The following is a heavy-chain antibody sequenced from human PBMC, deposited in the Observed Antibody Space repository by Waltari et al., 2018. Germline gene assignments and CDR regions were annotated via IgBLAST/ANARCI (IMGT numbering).Heavy chain of an antibody. CDR2: IWYDGSNK. CDR1: GFTFSSYG. CDR3: AKDTAMMTSMDV. D-gene: IGHD4-17*01. Sequence: QVQLVESGGGVVQPGRSLRLSCAASGFTFSSYGLHWVRQAPGKGLECVAVIWYDGSNKYYADAVKGRFTISRDNSKNTLYLQMNSLRAEDTAVYYCAKDTAMMTSMDVWGKGTTVTVSS. V-gene: IGHV3-30*18. J-gene: IGHJ6*03.